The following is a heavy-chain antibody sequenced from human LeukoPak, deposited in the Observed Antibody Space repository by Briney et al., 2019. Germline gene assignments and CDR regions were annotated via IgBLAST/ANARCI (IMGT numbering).Heavy chain of an antibody. D-gene: IGHD4-17*01. CDR3: AKLQSDGLRTYYGMDV. Sequence: GGSLRLSCAASGFTFSSYAMTWVRKAPGKGLEWVSASTGSGGTTYYADSVMGRFTISRDNSKNTLYLQMNSLRAEDTAVYYCAKLQSDGLRTYYGMDVWGQGTTVTVSS. J-gene: IGHJ6*02. V-gene: IGHV3-23*01. CDR1: GFTFSSYA. CDR2: STGSGGTT.